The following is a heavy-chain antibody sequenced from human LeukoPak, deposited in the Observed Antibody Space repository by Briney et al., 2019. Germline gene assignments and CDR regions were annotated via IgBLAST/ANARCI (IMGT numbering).Heavy chain of an antibody. CDR2: IYYSGST. CDR3: ARDLRSPFIGHTGY. D-gene: IGHD1-26*01. Sequence: SETLSLTCTVSGGSISSHYWSWIRQPPGKGLEWIGYIYYSGSTNYNPSLKSRVTISVDSSKNQFSLKLSSVTAADTAVYYCARDLRSPFIGHTGYWGHGTLVTVSS. V-gene: IGHV4-59*11. CDR1: GGSISSHY. J-gene: IGHJ4*01.